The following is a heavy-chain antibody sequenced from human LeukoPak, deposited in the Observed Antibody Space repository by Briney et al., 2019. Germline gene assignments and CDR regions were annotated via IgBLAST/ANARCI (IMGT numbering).Heavy chain of an antibody. D-gene: IGHD6-13*01. Sequence: PGGSLRLSCAASGFTFSDYYMSWIRQAPGKGREWVSYISSIDNTIYYADPVKGRFTISRDNAQNSLYLQMNSLRAEDTALYYCARDGPGGAAGDYWGQGTLVTVSS. CDR3: ARDGPGGAAGDY. CDR2: ISSIDNTI. J-gene: IGHJ4*02. V-gene: IGHV3-11*01. CDR1: GFTFSDYY.